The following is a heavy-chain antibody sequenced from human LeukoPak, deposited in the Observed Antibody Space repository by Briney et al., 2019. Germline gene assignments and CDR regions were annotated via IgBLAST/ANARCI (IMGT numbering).Heavy chain of an antibody. J-gene: IGHJ4*02. CDR2: ISSSSSYI. Sequence: GGSLRLSCAASGFTFSSYSVNWVRQAPGKGLEWVSSISSSSSYIYYADSVKGRFTISRDNAKNSLYLQMNSLRAEDTAVYYCARGIYYYYDSSGLQFADYWGQGTLVTVSS. CDR3: ARGIYYYYDSSGLQFADY. V-gene: IGHV3-21*01. D-gene: IGHD3-22*01. CDR1: GFTFSSYS.